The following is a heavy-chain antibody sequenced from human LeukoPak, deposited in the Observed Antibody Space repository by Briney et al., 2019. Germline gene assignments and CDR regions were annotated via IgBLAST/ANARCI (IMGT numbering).Heavy chain of an antibody. CDR1: GASISSDY. V-gene: IGHV4-4*09. Sequence: PETLSLTCTVSGASISSDYWSWIRQPPGRRPEWIGYIYSSGTTKYSPSLQSRVTISIDTSKNQFSLKLTSMTAADTAVYSCSRLLPSRPDFYFDYWGQGTLVTVSS. D-gene: IGHD6-6*01. CDR3: SRLLPSRPDFYFDY. CDR2: IYSSGTT. J-gene: IGHJ4*02.